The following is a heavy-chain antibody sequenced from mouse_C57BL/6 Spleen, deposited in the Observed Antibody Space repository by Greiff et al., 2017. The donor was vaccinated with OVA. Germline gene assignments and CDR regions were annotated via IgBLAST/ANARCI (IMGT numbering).Heavy chain of an antibody. CDR3: ARRAYGSSSWFAY. V-gene: IGHV1-64*01. D-gene: IGHD1-1*01. CDR2: IHPNSGST. J-gene: IGHJ3*01. CDR1: GYTFTSYW. Sequence: QVHVKQPGAELVKPGASVKLSCKASGYTFTSYWMHWVKQRPGQGLEWIGMIHPNSGSTNYNEKFKSKATLTVDKSSSTAYMQLSSLTSEDSAVYYCARRAYGSSSWFAYWGQGTLVTVSA.